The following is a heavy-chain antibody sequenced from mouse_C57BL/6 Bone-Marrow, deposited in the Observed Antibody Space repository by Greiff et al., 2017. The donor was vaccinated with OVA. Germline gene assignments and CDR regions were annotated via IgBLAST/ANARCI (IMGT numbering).Heavy chain of an antibody. CDR3: ASVYYSNPWYFDV. CDR2: ISDGGSYT. V-gene: IGHV5-4*01. J-gene: IGHJ1*03. Sequence: EVQGVESGGGLVKPGGSLKLSCAASGFPFSSYAMSWVRQTPEKRLECVATISDGGSYTYSPDTVKGRFTISRDNAKNNLYLQMSHLKSEDTAMYYCASVYYSNPWYFDVWGTGTTVTVSS. D-gene: IGHD2-5*01. CDR1: GFPFSSYA.